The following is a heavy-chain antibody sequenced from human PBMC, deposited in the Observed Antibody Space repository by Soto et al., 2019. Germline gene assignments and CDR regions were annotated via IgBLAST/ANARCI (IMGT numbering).Heavy chain of an antibody. CDR1: GDSFTSGGYS. J-gene: IGHJ4*02. D-gene: IGHD3-16*01. CDR2: IHVTAYT. CDR3: ARGGALRPYGHVPLAF. Sequence: SEPLSLTCSVSGDSFTSGGYSWSWIRPGPGKGLEWIGNIHVTAYTSFGPSLKRRLTMSVNTSQNQFSLYLNSVTAADTAVYYCARGGALRPYGHVPLAFWGQGTLVTVSS. V-gene: IGHV4-30-2*01.